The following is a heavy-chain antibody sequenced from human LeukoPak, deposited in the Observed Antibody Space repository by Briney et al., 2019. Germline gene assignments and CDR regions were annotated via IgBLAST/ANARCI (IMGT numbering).Heavy chain of an antibody. CDR2: IWYDGSNK. V-gene: IGHV3-33*01. J-gene: IGHJ3*02. CDR3: ASLLYDSSGYDAFDI. CDR1: GFTFSSYG. Sequence: GGSLRLSCAASGFTFSSYGMPWVRQAPGKGLEWVAVIWYDGSNKYYADSVKGRFTISRDNSKNTLYLQMNSLRAEDTAVYYCASLLYDSSGYDAFDIWGQGTVVTVSS. D-gene: IGHD3-22*01.